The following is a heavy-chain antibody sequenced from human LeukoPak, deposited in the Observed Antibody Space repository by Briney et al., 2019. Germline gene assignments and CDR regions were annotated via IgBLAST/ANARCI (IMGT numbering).Heavy chain of an antibody. CDR3: SLGSVDLDY. J-gene: IGHJ4*02. Sequence: GGSLRLSCAGSGFTFSNALMSWVRQAPGKGLEWIGRIRSIADGGTTDYGAPVKGRFTISRDDSKNTLFLQMNSLKTEDTALYYCSLGSVDLDYWGQGTLVTVSS. V-gene: IGHV3-15*01. CDR1: GFTFSNAL. CDR2: IRSIADGGTT.